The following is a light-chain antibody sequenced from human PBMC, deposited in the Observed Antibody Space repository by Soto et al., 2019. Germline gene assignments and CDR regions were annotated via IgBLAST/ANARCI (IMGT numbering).Light chain of an antibody. V-gene: IGKV3-15*01. CDR3: QQYVSSRT. J-gene: IGKJ1*01. CDR2: GAS. Sequence: EIVMTQSPATLSVSPGERATLSCRASQSVSSNLAWYQQKPGQAPRLLIYGASTRATGIPARFSGSGSGTEFTLTISSLQSEDFAVYYCQQYVSSRTFGQGTKVEI. CDR1: QSVSSN.